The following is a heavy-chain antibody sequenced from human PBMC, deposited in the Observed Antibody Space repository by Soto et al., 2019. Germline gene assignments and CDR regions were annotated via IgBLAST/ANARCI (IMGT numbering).Heavy chain of an antibody. CDR1: DYTFTSYG. V-gene: IGHV1-18*01. Sequence: QLMQSGAEVKKPGASVKVSCKASDYTFTSYGITWVRQAPGQGLEWVGWISPYNGNTHYAQSLQDRVTMTTDASTSTAYMELRSLRSDDTAVFYCARGDSEPFDYWGQGTLVTVSS. CDR2: ISPYNGNT. D-gene: IGHD2-21*02. CDR3: ARGDSEPFDY. J-gene: IGHJ4*02.